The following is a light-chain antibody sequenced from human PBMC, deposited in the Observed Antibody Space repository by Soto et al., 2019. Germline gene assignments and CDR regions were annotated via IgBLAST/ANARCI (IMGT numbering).Light chain of an antibody. V-gene: IGKV1-33*01. CDR2: DAS. Sequence: DIQMTQSPSSLSASVGDRVTITCQASQDISNYLNWYQQKPGKAPKLLIYDASTLETGVPSRFSGSGSGTDFTFTLNGLQPEDIATYYCPHYDNLPPSFGGGTKVEIK. CDR3: PHYDNLPPS. CDR1: QDISNY. J-gene: IGKJ4*01.